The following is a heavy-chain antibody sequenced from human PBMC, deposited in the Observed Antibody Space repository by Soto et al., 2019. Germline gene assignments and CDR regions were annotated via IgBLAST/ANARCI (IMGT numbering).Heavy chain of an antibody. J-gene: IGHJ4*02. V-gene: IGHV4-59*01. CDR3: ARRWSGTDY. CDR1: GGSISIYY. CDR2: VHNSGTT. Sequence: QVHLQESGPGLVKPSATLALTCTDSGGSISIYYWNWIRQPPGKGLEWIGYVHNSGTTSYNPSLGSRVTMSLDTSKNQFSLRLTSVTSADTAVYYCARRWSGTDYWGQGTLVTVSS. D-gene: IGHD3-10*01.